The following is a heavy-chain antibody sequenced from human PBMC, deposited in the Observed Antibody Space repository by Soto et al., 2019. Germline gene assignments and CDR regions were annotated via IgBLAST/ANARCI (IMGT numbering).Heavy chain of an antibody. V-gene: IGHV4-59*02. D-gene: IGHD4-17*01. Sequence: PSETLSLTCTVSGGSVRDYFWTWIRQPSGKGLEWIGYIYYSGRTNYNPSLKSRVSISVDTSKNHFSLQLRSVTAADTAVYYCARVGGDDFGDSGGFDYWGQGTLVTVSS. J-gene: IGHJ4*02. CDR2: IYYSGRT. CDR3: ARVGGDDFGDSGGFDY. CDR1: GGSVRDYF.